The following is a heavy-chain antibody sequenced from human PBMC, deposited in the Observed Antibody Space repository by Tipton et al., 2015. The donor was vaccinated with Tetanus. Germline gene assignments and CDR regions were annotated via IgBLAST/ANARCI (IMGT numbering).Heavy chain of an antibody. J-gene: IGHJ5*02. Sequence: GLVKPSETLSLTCTVSGGSISTSGYYWGWIRQPPGKGLEWIGNIYYTGITYYNPSLKSRVTISVDTSKNQFSLKLTSVTAADTAMYYCARPRTDILTGYRTNWFDTWGQGTLVTVSS. CDR1: GGSISTSGYY. CDR3: ARPRTDILTGYRTNWFDT. D-gene: IGHD3-9*01. CDR2: IYYTGIT. V-gene: IGHV4-39*01.